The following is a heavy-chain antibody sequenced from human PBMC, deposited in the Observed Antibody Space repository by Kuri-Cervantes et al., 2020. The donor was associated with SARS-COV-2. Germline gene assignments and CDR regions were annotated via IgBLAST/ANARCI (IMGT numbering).Heavy chain of an antibody. V-gene: IGHV4-59*08. CDR2: IYHSGST. CDR3: VRVSGGYDLYYYYGMDV. J-gene: IGHJ6*02. D-gene: IGHD5-12*01. Sequence: SETLSLTCTVSGGSISSDYWSWIRQPPGKGLEWIGNIYHSGSTYYNVSLKSRVTISVDTSKNQFSLKLSSVTAADTAVYYCVRVSGGYDLYYYYGMDVWGQGTTVTVSS. CDR1: GGSISSDY.